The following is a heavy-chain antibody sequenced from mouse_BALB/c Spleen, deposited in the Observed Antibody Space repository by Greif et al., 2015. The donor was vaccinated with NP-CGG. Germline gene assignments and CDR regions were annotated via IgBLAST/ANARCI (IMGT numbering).Heavy chain of an antibody. V-gene: IGHV14-3*02. CDR1: GFNIKDTY. CDR2: IDPANGNI. J-gene: IGHJ2*01. CDR3: ARTDY. Sequence: PGAELVKPGAPVKLSCTASGFNIKDTYMHWVKQRPEQGLEWIGRIDPANGNIKYDPKFQGRATITADTSSNTAYLQLSSLTSEDTAVYYCARTDYWGQGTTLTVSS.